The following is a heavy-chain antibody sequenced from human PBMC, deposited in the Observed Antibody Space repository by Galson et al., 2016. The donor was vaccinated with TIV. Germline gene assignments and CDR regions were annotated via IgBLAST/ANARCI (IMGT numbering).Heavy chain of an antibody. D-gene: IGHD1-1*01. J-gene: IGHJ6*02. CDR3: ARGALDTDRQYYYYGLDV. V-gene: IGHV3-23*01. CDR1: GVSFSIHG. CDR2: ISYTGTET. Sequence: SLRLSCAASGVSFSIHGMSWVRQAPGKGLEWVATISYTGTETYYPDSVKGRFAISRDNAKNTLYLQMSSLGDDDTAVYYCARGALDTDRQYYYYGLDVWGQGTAVTVSS.